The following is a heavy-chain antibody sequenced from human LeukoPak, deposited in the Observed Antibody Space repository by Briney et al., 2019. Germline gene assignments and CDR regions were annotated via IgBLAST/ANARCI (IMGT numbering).Heavy chain of an antibody. V-gene: IGHV3-21*01. CDR3: AIGDASK. CDR1: GFTFKNYA. D-gene: IGHD5-24*01. J-gene: IGHJ4*02. Sequence: GGSLRLSCVASGFTFKNYAMSWVRRVPGKGLEWVSSISSSGSYIYYADSVKGRFTISRDNARKSLYLQMSSLRDEDTAVYYCAIGDASKWGQGSLVTVSS. CDR2: ISSSGSYI.